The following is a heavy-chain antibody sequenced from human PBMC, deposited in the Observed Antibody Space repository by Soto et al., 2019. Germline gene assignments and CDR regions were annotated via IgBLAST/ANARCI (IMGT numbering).Heavy chain of an antibody. CDR1: GGSISSSNW. CDR3: AGVAVAGPRVDY. D-gene: IGHD6-19*01. CDR2: IYHSGST. V-gene: IGHV4-4*02. Sequence: QVQLQESGPGLVKPSGTLSLTCAVSGGSISSSNWWSWVRQPPGKGLEWIGEIYHSGSTNYNPSRQRRVTISVDKSKNQCSLKLSSVTAADTAVSYCAGVAVAGPRVDYWGQGTLVTVSS. J-gene: IGHJ4*02.